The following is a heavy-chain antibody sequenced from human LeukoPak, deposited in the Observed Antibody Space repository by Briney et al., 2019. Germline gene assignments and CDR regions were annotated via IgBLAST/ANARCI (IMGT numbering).Heavy chain of an antibody. J-gene: IGHJ4*02. Sequence: GGSLRLSCAASGFTFSTYAMSWVRQAPGKGLEWVSVISASGDSTYYAGSTYNSDSVKGRFTISRDNSKNTLYLQMNSLRAEDTAVYYCARWLSYKIDSNGFLDYWGQGTLVTVSS. CDR3: ARWLSYKIDSNGFLDY. D-gene: IGHD3-22*01. V-gene: IGHV3-23*01. CDR1: GFTFSTYA. CDR2: ISASGDST.